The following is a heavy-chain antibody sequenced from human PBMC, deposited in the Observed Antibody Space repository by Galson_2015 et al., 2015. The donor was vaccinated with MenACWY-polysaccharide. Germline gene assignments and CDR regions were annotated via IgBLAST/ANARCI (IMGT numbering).Heavy chain of an antibody. CDR3: ARLTCSAPCSQGGGFDI. CDR1: GASTTTYGYF. D-gene: IGHD2-15*01. V-gene: IGHV4-31*03. Sequence: TLSLTCSVSGASTTTYGYFWTWIRRHPGKDLERIGYISYNGNSYYAPSLAGRISMSRDTSTSQFFLEVTSVTAADTAVYYCARLTCSAPCSQGGGFDIWGQGTTVIVSS. CDR2: ISYNGNS. J-gene: IGHJ3*02.